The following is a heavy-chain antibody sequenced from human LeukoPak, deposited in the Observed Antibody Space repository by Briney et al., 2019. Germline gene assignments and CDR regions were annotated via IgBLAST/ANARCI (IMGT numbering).Heavy chain of an antibody. J-gene: IGHJ3*02. V-gene: IGHV1-2*06. CDR1: GYTFTGYY. Sequence: ASVKVSCKASGYTFTGYYMHWVRQAPGQGLEWMGRINPNSGGTNYAQKFQGRVTMTRDTSISTAYMELSRLRSDDTAVYYCARDWELRFAFDIWGQGTMVTVSS. CDR3: ARDWELRFAFDI. CDR2: INPNSGGT. D-gene: IGHD1-26*01.